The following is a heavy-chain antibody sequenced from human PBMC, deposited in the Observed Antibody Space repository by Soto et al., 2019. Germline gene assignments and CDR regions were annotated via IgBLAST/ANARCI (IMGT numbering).Heavy chain of an antibody. CDR3: SALGV. J-gene: IGHJ6*02. CDR1: GFNFINAW. D-gene: IGHD1-26*01. Sequence: EVQLVVSGGGLVEPGGSLRLSCAASGFNFINAWMHWVRQAPGKGLEWVGRIKSKTDGGTTDYAAPVKGRLIISRDDSKNTLYLQINSLKMEDTAVYYCSALGVWGQWTTVTVSS. CDR2: IKSKTDGGTT. V-gene: IGHV3-15*07.